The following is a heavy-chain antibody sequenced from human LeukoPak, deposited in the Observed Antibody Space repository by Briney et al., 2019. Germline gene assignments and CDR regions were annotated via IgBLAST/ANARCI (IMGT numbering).Heavy chain of an antibody. CDR2: ISGSSGYT. V-gene: IGHV3-23*01. CDR3: AKDPNYYDGSGYYYHFDN. D-gene: IGHD3-22*01. CDR1: GFTFSSYA. Sequence: GGSLRLSCAASGFTFSSYAMSWVRQAPGKGLEWVSVISGSSGYTYYAESVKGRFTISRDNSKNTLYLQMNSLRAEDTAIYYCAKDPNYYDGSGYYYHFDNWGQGTLVTVSS. J-gene: IGHJ4*02.